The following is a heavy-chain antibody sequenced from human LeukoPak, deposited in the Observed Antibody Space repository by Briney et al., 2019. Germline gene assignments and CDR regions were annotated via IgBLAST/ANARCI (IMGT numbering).Heavy chain of an antibody. J-gene: IGHJ4*02. CDR1: GFTFSNYA. V-gene: IGHV3-23*01. D-gene: IGHD2-15*01. Sequence: PGASLRLSCVGSGFTFSNYAMSWVRQAPGKGLEWASAISGSGGATYYADSVKGRFTISRDNSRNTLYLQMNSLRAEDTAVYYCAKDCSFWGQGTLVTVSS. CDR2: ISGSGGAT. CDR3: AKDCSF.